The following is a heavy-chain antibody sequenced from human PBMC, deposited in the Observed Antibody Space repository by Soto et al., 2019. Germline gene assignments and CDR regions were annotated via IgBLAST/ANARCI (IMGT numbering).Heavy chain of an antibody. V-gene: IGHV3-23*01. CDR3: VREVSDWSSHGSCDF. CDR1: GFTFSNSA. Sequence: PRGSLALSRAAYGFTFSNSAMNWVRQAPGKGLEWVSLISNNVGSASHADSVQGRFIISRDNSINTLYLQMNSLRAEDTAIYYCVREVSDWSSHGSCDFWGRGTLVPVSP. CDR2: ISNNVGSA. J-gene: IGHJ5*01. D-gene: IGHD2-21*02.